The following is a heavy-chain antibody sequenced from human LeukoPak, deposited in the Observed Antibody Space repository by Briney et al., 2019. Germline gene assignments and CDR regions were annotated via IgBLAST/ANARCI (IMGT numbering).Heavy chain of an antibody. J-gene: IGHJ4*02. CDR3: ARESSEAFDY. Sequence: GGSLRLSCATSGFTFRTFALDWVRQTPGKGLEWVSSIGGSSTSIYYADSVKGRFIISRDYAKNSLYLHMNSLTAEDTAVYYCARESSEAFDYWGQGTLVTVSS. V-gene: IGHV3-21*01. CDR2: IGGSSTSI. CDR1: GFTFRTFA. D-gene: IGHD6-6*01.